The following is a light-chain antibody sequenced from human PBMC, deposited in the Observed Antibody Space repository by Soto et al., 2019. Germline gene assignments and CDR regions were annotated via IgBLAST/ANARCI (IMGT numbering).Light chain of an antibody. CDR1: QSVSSN. J-gene: IGKJ4*01. CDR2: GAS. CDR3: QQYNNWPPRT. Sequence: EIVMTQSPSTLSVSPGVTATLSCRASQSVSSNLAWYQQKPGQAPRPLIYGASARATGIPARFSGSVYGNEFTLTISSLQSEDFAVYYCQQYNNWPPRTFGGGTKVEIK. V-gene: IGKV3-15*01.